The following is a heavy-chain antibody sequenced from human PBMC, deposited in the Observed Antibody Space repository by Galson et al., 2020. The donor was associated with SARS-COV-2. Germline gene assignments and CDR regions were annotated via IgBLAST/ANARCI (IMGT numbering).Heavy chain of an antibody. J-gene: IGHJ5*02. D-gene: IGHD2-8*01. CDR3: ARTRVYFGPTEGVRWFDP. V-gene: IGHV4-34*01. Sequence: SETLSLTCAVYGGSFSGHYWSWIRQPPGKGLEWIGEINHSGSTNYNPSLKSRVTISVDTSKNQFSLKLSSVTAADTAVYYCARTRVYFGPTEGVRWFDPWGQGTLVTVSS. CDR2: INHSGST. CDR1: GGSFSGHY.